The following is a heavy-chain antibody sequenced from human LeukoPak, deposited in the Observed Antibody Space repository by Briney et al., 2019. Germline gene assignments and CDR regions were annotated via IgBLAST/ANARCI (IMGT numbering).Heavy chain of an antibody. V-gene: IGHV1-3*01. J-gene: IGHJ4*02. D-gene: IGHD3-22*01. CDR2: INAGNGNT. CDR3: ARDRFVRDSSGYFDY. CDR1: GYIFTSYA. Sequence: ASVKVSCKASGYIFTSYAIYWVRQAPGQRLEWMGWINAGNGNTRYSQKFQGRVTITRDTSTSTVYMELSSLRSEDTAVYYCARDRFVRDSSGYFDYWGQGTLVTVSS.